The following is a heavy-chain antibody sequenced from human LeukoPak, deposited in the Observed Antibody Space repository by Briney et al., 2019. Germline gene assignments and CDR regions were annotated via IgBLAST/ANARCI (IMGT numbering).Heavy chain of an antibody. CDR1: GFTFSDYS. D-gene: IGHD2-2*01. V-gene: IGHV3-21*06. CDR2: ISGSGSYI. CDR3: AREYGEYCSSTSCYYYYMDV. J-gene: IGHJ6*03. Sequence: GGSLRLSCAASGFTFSDYSMNWVRQTPRKGLEWVSCISGSGSYIYYADSVKSRFTISRDNAKNSLHLQVNSLRAEDTAVYYCAREYGEYCSSTSCYYYYMDVWGKGTTVTVSS.